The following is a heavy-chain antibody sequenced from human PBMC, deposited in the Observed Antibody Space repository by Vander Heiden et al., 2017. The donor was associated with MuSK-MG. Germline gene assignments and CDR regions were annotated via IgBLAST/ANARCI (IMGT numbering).Heavy chain of an antibody. Sequence: QVQLVAAGGGVVQPGGSLRLAWVASGFEFKKYGMHWVRQAPGKGLEWVATLWYDGSNRQYGDSAKGRFDISRDDSRRLVYLQMSSLRADDTAVYYCARDTYGGNSAPDYWGQGALVIVS. CDR2: LWYDGSNR. CDR3: ARDTYGGNSAPDY. D-gene: IGHD2-21*01. V-gene: IGHV3-33*01. J-gene: IGHJ4*02. CDR1: GFEFKKYG.